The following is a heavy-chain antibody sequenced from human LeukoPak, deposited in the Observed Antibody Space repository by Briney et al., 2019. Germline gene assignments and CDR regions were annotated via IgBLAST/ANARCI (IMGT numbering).Heavy chain of an antibody. CDR1: GFVFSSYV. J-gene: IGHJ5*02. CDR2: IPYDGSNK. V-gene: IGHV3-30*04. Sequence: SGRSLRLSCAASGFVFSSYVMHWVRQAPGKGLEWVAVIPYDGSNKYYADSVKGRFTISRDNSKNTLYLQMNSLRAEDTAVYYCARDLQELRYFDWFPTMGPYNWFDPWGQGTLVTVSS. CDR3: ARDLQELRYFDWFPTMGPYNWFDP. D-gene: IGHD3-9*01.